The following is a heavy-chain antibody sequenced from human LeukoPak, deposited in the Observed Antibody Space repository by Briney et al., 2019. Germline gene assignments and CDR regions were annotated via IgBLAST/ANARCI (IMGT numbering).Heavy chain of an antibody. J-gene: IGHJ4*02. D-gene: IGHD5-12*01. CDR2: IWYDGSNK. Sequence: GRSLRLSCAASGFTFSSYGMHWVCQAPGKGLEWVAVIWYDGSNKYYADSVKGRFTISRDNSKNTLYLQMNSLRAEDTAVYYCAKDRLTIGYSGYDPGFDYWGQGTLVTVSS. V-gene: IGHV3-33*06. CDR3: AKDRLTIGYSGYDPGFDY. CDR1: GFTFSSYG.